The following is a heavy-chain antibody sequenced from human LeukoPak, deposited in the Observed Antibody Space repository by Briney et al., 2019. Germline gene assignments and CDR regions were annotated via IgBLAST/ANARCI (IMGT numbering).Heavy chain of an antibody. V-gene: IGHV1-69*05. Sequence: ASVKVSCKASGGTFSSYAISWVRQAPGQGLEWMGGIIPIFGTANYAQKFQGRVTITTDESTSTAYMELSSLRSEDTAVYYCATNPHYYDSSDYYMGFAFDIWGQGTMVTVSS. CDR1: GGTFSSYA. CDR3: ATNPHYYDSSDYYMGFAFDI. CDR2: IIPIFGTA. J-gene: IGHJ3*02. D-gene: IGHD3-22*01.